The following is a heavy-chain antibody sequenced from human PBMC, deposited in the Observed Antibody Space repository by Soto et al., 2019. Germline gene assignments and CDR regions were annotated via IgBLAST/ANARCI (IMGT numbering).Heavy chain of an antibody. CDR1: GGTFSSYA. CDR3: ARGAYYGDYEFRLLFDY. CDR2: IIPIFGTT. Sequence: SVKVSCKASGGTFSSYAISWVRQAPGQGLEWMGGIIPIFGTTNYAQKFQGRVTITADESTSTAYMELSSLRSEDTAVYYCARGAYYGDYEFRLLFDYWGQGTLVTVSS. J-gene: IGHJ4*02. V-gene: IGHV1-69*13. D-gene: IGHD4-17*01.